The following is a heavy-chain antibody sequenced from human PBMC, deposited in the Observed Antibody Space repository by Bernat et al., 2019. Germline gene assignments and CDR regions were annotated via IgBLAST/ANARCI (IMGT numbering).Heavy chain of an antibody. V-gene: IGHV3-30-3*01. CDR2: ISYDGSNK. J-gene: IGHJ4*02. Sequence: VELLESGGGLVQPGGSLRLSCAASGFTFSSYAMHWVRQAPGKGLEWVAVISYDGSNKYYADSVKGRFTISRDNSKNTLYLQMNSLRAEDTAVYYCAKRETWGRDSSSWSFDYWGQGTLVTVSS. CDR3: AKRETWGRDSSSWSFDY. CDR1: GFTFSSYA. D-gene: IGHD6-13*01.